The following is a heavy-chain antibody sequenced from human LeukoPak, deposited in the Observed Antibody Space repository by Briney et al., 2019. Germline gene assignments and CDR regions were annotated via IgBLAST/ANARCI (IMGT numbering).Heavy chain of an antibody. V-gene: IGHV3-21*04. CDR2: ISSSSSYI. J-gene: IGHJ4*02. Sequence: GGSLRLSCAASGFNFKNTCMNWVRQAPGKGLEWVSSISSSSSYIYYADSVKGRFTISRDNAKNSLYLQINSLRAEDTAVYYCAKHLYWGQGTLVTVSS. CDR3: AKHLY. CDR1: GFNFKNTC.